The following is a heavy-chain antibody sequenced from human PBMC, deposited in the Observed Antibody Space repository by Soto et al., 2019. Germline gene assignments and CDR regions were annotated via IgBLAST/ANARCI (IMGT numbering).Heavy chain of an antibody. J-gene: IGHJ4*02. V-gene: IGHV3-74*01. D-gene: IGHD5-18*01. CDR2: INSDGSST. CDR1: GFTFSSYW. CDR3: ARSIPGYSYADR. Sequence: EVQLVESGGGLVQPGGSLRLSCAASGFTFSSYWMHWVRQAPGKGLVWVSRINSDGSSTVYVDSVKGRFTISRDNAKNTPYLQMSSLRAADTAVYYCARSIPGYSYADRWGQGTLVTVSS.